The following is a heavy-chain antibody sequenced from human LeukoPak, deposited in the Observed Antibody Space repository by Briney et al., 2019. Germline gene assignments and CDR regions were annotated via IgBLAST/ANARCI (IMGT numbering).Heavy chain of an antibody. CDR3: ARDGEYCSGGSCYPY. CDR2: INHSGST. V-gene: IGHV4-34*01. D-gene: IGHD2-15*01. J-gene: IGHJ4*02. Sequence: SETLSLTCAVYGGSFSGYYWSWIRQPPGNGLEWIGEINHSGSTNYNPSLKSRVTISVDTSKNQFSLKLSSVTAADTAVYYCARDGEYCSGGSCYPYWGQGTLVTVSS. CDR1: GGSFSGYY.